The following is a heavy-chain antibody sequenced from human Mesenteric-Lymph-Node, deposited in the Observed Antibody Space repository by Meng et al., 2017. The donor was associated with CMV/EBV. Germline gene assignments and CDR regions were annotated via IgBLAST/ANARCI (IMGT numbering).Heavy chain of an antibody. Sequence: GSLRLSCTVSGGSVSSGSYYWSWIRQPPGKGLAWIGYIYYSGSTNYNPSFKSRVTISVDTSKNQFSLKLTSVTAADTAVYYCAREKKDFWSGFFDSWGQGTLVTVSS. V-gene: IGHV4-61*01. J-gene: IGHJ4*02. CDR1: GGSVSSGSYY. CDR3: AREKKDFWSGFFDS. D-gene: IGHD3-3*01. CDR2: IYYSGST.